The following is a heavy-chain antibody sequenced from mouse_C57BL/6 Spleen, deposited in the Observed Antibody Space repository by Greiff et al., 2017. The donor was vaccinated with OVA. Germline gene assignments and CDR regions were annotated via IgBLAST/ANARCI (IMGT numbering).Heavy chain of an antibody. J-gene: IGHJ2*01. CDR2: IDTEDGDT. CDR3: ARWGLLRTHIDY. Sequence: EVQLQQSGAELVKPGASVKLSCTASGFNIKDYYMHWVKPRTEQGLEWIGRIDTEDGDTKYTAKFTGKATITVDKSSNTAYLPLSSLTSDDSTGYYCARWGLLRTHIDYWGQGTTLTVSS. CDR1: GFNIKDYY. D-gene: IGHD1-1*01. V-gene: IGHV14-2*01.